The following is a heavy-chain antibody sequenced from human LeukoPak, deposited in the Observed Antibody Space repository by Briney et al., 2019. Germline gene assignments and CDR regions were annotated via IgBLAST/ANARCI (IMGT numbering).Heavy chain of an antibody. CDR2: IYYNGDT. J-gene: IGHJ4*02. D-gene: IGHD3-22*01. V-gene: IGHV4-30-4*08. CDR1: GFTFSSYW. CDR3: ARVPYYYDTTGHTFDY. Sequence: LRLSCAASGFTFSSYWMHWVRQPPGKGLEWIGYIYYNGDTYYTPSLKSRLTISLDTSKNQFSLRLSSVTAADTAVYYCARVPYYYDTTGHTFDYWGQGTLVIVSS.